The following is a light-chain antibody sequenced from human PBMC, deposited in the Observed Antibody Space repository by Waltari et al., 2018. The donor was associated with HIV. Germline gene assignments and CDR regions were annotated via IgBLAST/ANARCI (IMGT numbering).Light chain of an antibody. CDR2: DTS. CDR3: LLSYSGARV. CDR1: TGDVTSGHY. Sequence: QAVVTQEPSLTVSPGGTVTLTCGSSTGDVTSGHYPYWVQQKPGQAPSTLIYDTSNKPSWTPARFSASLLGGKAALTLSGAQPEDEAEYYCLLSYSGARVFGGGTKLTVL. V-gene: IGLV7-46*01. J-gene: IGLJ3*02.